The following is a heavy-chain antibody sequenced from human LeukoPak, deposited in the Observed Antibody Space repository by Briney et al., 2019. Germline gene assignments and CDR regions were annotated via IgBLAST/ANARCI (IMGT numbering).Heavy chain of an antibody. CDR2: IYYSGST. CDR1: GGSISRYY. CDR3: ARWGIAAAGYYYYMDV. J-gene: IGHJ6*03. V-gene: IGHV4-59*01. Sequence: MPSETLSLTCTVSGGSISRYYWSWIRQPPGKGLEWIGYIYYSGSTNYNPSLKSRVTISVETSKNQFSLKLSSVTAADTAVYYCARWGIAAAGYYYYMDVWGKGTTVTVSS. D-gene: IGHD6-13*01.